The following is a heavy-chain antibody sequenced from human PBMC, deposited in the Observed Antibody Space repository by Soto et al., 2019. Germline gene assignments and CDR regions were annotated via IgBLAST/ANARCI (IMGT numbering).Heavy chain of an antibody. J-gene: IGHJ3*02. CDR2: ISSSSSTI. D-gene: IGHD4-17*01. Sequence: HPGGSLRLSCAASGFTFSSYSMNWVRQAPGKGLEWVSYISSSSSTIYYADSVKGRSTISRDNAKNSLYLQMNSLRAEDTAVYYCARAPNPTGDSDAFDIWGQGTMVTVSS. CDR1: GFTFSSYS. V-gene: IGHV3-48*01. CDR3: ARAPNPTGDSDAFDI.